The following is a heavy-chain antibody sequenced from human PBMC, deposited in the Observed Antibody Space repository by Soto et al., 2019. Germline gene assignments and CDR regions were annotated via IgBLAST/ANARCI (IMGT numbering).Heavy chain of an antibody. CDR1: GFTFSSYE. Sequence: EVQLVESGGGLVQPGGSLRLSCAASGFTFSSYEMNWARQAPGKGLEWVSYISTSGSTIYYADSVRGRFTISRDNAKNSLYLQMNSLRAEDTAVYYCARASVVVVDGFDYWGQGTLVTVSA. CDR2: ISTSGSTI. V-gene: IGHV3-48*03. J-gene: IGHJ4*02. CDR3: ARASVVVVDGFDY. D-gene: IGHD2-15*01.